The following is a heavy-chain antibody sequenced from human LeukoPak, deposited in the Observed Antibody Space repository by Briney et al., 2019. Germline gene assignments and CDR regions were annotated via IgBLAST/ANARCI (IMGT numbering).Heavy chain of an antibody. J-gene: IGHJ4*02. V-gene: IGHV3-53*01. CDR3: ARAGVWFGKSSHN. CDR2: IYGGAST. Sequence: GGSLRLSCAASGFTVSSSYMSWVRQAPGKGLEWVSVIYGGASTYYADSVKGRFTVSRDNSKNTMYLQMNSLRVEDTAVYYCARAGVWFGKSSHNWGQGTLVTVSS. CDR1: GFTVSSSY. D-gene: IGHD3-10*01.